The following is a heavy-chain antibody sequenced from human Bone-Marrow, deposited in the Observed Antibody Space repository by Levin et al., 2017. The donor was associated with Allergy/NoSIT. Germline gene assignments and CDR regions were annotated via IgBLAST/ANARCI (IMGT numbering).Heavy chain of an antibody. CDR2: ISGGGGST. D-gene: IGHD2-2*01. CDR3: AKAHIVGIPAAIRSFDY. CDR1: GFSFSSYA. J-gene: IGHJ4*02. V-gene: IGHV3-23*01. Sequence: GGSLRLSCAASGFSFSSYAMSWVRQAPGKGLEWVSAISGGGGSTYYADAVKGRFTISRANSKNTLYLQMNSLRVEDTALYYCAKAHIVGIPAAIRSFDYWGQGTLVTVSS.